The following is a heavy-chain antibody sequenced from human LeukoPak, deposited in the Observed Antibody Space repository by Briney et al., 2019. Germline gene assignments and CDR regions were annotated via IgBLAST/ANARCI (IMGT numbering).Heavy chain of an antibody. CDR2: ISSSGSTT. J-gene: IGHJ5*02. Sequence: GGSLRLSCAASGFTFSSYEMNWVRQAPGKGLEWVSYISSSGSTTYYADSVKGRFTISRDSSKNMLYLQMNILRAEDTAIYYCAKDGIDSGDPNGFDPWGQGTLVTVSS. D-gene: IGHD3-10*01. CDR1: GFTFSSYE. V-gene: IGHV3-48*03. CDR3: AKDGIDSGDPNGFDP.